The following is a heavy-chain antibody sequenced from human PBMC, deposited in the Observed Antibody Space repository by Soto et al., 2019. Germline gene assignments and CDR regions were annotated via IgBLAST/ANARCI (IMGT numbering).Heavy chain of an antibody. CDR1: GFTFSSYE. CDR3: ARGGGATPFDF. CDR2: ISSSAIST. J-gene: IGHJ4*02. D-gene: IGHD3-16*01. V-gene: IGHV3-48*03. Sequence: DVQLVESGGGLVQPGGSLRLSCAASGFTFSSYEMNWVRQAPGKGLEWLSYISSSAISTYYADSVKGRFTISRDNAKNSLYLQMYSLRAEDTAVYYCARGGGATPFDFWGQGTLVTVSS.